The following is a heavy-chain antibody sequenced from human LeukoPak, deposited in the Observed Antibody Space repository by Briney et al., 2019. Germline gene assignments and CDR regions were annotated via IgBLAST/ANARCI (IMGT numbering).Heavy chain of an antibody. V-gene: IGHV1-69*04. Sequence: GASVKVSCKASGSTFSSNALNWVRQAPGQGLEWMGRIIPSLEITKYAQKFQGKVIITADKSTTTAYMEIFSLRSEDTAVYYCATPGTYCGGDCYWDALDTWGQGTLVAVSS. CDR2: IIPSLEIT. CDR3: ATPGTYCGGDCYWDALDT. D-gene: IGHD2-21*02. CDR1: GSTFSSNA. J-gene: IGHJ3*02.